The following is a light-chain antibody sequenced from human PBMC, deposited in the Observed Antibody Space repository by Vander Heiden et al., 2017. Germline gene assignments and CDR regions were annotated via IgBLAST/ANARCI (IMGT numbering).Light chain of an antibody. V-gene: IGKV1-39*01. CDR2: AAS. CDR3: QQSYSLFT. J-gene: IGKJ2*01. CDR1: QSISDY. Sequence: DIQMTQSPSSLSASVGDRVTITCRASQSISDYLNWYQQKPGKAPKVLIYAASTLQSGVPGRFSVNGSGTDFTLTISSLQPDDFATYYCQQSYSLFTFGQGTKLDIK.